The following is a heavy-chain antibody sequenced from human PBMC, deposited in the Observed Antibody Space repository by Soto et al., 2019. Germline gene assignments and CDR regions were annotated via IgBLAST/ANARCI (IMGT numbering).Heavy chain of an antibody. CDR3: ARPPYY. CDR2: IYYSGST. Sequence: SETLSLTCTVSGGSISSYYWSWIRQPPGKGLEWIGYIYYSGSTDYNPSLKSRVTISVDTSKNQFSLKLSSVTAADTAVYYCARPPYYWGQGTLVTVSS. J-gene: IGHJ4*02. V-gene: IGHV4-59*08. CDR1: GGSISSYY.